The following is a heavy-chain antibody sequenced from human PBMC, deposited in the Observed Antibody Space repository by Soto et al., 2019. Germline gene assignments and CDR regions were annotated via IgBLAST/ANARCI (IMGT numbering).Heavy chain of an antibody. V-gene: IGHV3-30*18. D-gene: IGHD3-16*01. CDR2: ISYDGSNK. Sequence: GGSLRLSCAASGFTFSSYAMHWVRQAPGKELEWVAVISYDGSNKAYADSVKGRFTISRDNSKNMLYLQMNSLRAEDTAVYYCAKRPLSIITFDYWGQGTLVTVSS. CDR3: AKRPLSIITFDY. J-gene: IGHJ4*02. CDR1: GFTFSSYA.